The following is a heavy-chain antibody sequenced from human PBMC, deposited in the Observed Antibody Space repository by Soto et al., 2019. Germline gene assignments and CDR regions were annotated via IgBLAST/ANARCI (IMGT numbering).Heavy chain of an antibody. V-gene: IGHV4-39*07. CDR2: IYYSGRT. D-gene: IGHD2-8*02. Sequence: SETLSLTCTVSGGSVRSSTYYWGWIRQAPGKGLEWIASIYYSGRTHNNPALKSRVTISVDTSKNQFSLKLTSVTAADTAVYYCARDKITGLFDYWGQGTLGTVSS. CDR1: GGSVRSSTYY. J-gene: IGHJ4*02. CDR3: ARDKITGLFDY.